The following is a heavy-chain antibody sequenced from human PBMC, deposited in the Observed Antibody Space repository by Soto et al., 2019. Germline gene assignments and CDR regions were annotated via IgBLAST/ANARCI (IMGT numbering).Heavy chain of an antibody. CDR1: GDSISNGGFY. Sequence: SETLSLTCTVSGDSISNGGFYWSWIRQHPGKGLEWIGHIYYTGSTYYDPSLKGRLTISMDTSKNQLSLQLSSVTAADTAVYFCARAPLLWSGYYVRGNPEWFDPWGQGTLVTVSS. CDR3: ARAPLLWSGYYVRGNPEWFDP. V-gene: IGHV4-31*03. D-gene: IGHD3-3*01. CDR2: IYYTGST. J-gene: IGHJ5*02.